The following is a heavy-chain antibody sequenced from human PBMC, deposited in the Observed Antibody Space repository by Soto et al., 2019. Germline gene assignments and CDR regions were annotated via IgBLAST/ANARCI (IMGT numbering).Heavy chain of an antibody. CDR2: IYPGDSDT. Sequence: PGASLKISCQGSGYSFTSYWIGWVRQMPGKGLEWMGIIYPGDSDTRYSPSFQGQVTISADKSISTAYLQWSSLKASDTAMYYCARLGLYDSSGYNFDYWGQGTLVTVSS. CDR3: ARLGLYDSSGYNFDY. D-gene: IGHD3-22*01. CDR1: GYSFTSYW. J-gene: IGHJ4*02. V-gene: IGHV5-51*01.